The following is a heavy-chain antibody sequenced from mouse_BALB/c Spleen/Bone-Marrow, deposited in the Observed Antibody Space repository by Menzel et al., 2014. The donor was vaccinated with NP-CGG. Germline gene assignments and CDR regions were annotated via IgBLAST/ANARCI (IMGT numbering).Heavy chain of an antibody. CDR2: IDPSDSYT. V-gene: IGHV1-69*02. J-gene: IGHJ4*01. Sequence: QVQLKESGAELVKPWASVKLSCKASGYTFTSYWMHWVKQRPGQGLEGIGEIDPSDSYTNYNQKFKGKATLTVDKSSSTAYLQLSSLTSEDSAVYFCARWLLRYYAMDDWGQGTSVTVSS. CDR3: ARWLLRYYAMDD. CDR1: GYTFTSYW. D-gene: IGHD2-3*01.